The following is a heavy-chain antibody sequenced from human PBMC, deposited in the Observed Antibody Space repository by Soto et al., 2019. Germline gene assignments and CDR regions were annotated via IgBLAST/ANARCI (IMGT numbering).Heavy chain of an antibody. V-gene: IGHV1-3*01. CDR2: INAGNGNT. J-gene: IGHJ4*02. CDR1: GYTFTSYA. Sequence: ASVKVSCKASGYTFTSYAMHWVRQAPGQRLEWMGWINAGNGNTKYSQKFQGRVTITRDTSASTAYMELSSVTAADTAVYYCARGGGIEMATIPFDYWGQGTLVTVSS. CDR3: ARGGGIEMATIPFDY. D-gene: IGHD5-12*01.